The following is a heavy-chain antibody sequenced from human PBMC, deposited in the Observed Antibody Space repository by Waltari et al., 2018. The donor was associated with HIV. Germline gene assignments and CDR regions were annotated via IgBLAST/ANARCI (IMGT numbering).Heavy chain of an antibody. J-gene: IGHJ4*02. CDR2: FSWGGSNK. D-gene: IGHD3-22*01. CDR3: GREGDYYDSSPFDY. V-gene: IGHV3-30-3*01. CDR1: GFTFNPYA. Sequence: QVQLVESGGGVGQPGRSLRRSCAASGFTFNPYAMHWVRQAPGKGVEWVAVFSWGGSNKHYADSVKGRCTISRDNSRNSLYLQMSSLRAEDTAVYYCGREGDYYDSSPFDYWGQGTLVTVSS.